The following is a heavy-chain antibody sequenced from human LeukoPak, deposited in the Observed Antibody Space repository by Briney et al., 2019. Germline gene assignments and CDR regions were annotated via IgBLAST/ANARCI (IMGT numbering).Heavy chain of an antibody. CDR1: GYSFTSYW. V-gene: IGHV5-51*01. Sequence: GESLKISCKGSGYSFTSYWIGWVRQMPGKGLEWMGITYPGDSDTRYSPSFQGQVTISADKSISTAYLQWSSLKASDTAMYYCARLPGYCSSTSCHREYYFDYWGQGTLVTVSS. D-gene: IGHD2-2*02. CDR3: ARLPGYCSSTSCHREYYFDY. J-gene: IGHJ4*02. CDR2: TYPGDSDT.